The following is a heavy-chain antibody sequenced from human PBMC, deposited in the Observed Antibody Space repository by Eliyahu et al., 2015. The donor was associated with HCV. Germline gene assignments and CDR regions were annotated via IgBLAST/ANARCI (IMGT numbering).Heavy chain of an antibody. V-gene: IGHV3-49*05. J-gene: IGHJ6*02. D-gene: IGHD3-10*01. CDR3: TRVGWYGSGNAPPDV. CDR2: IRSKAYGGTT. CDR1: GFTFGDXA. Sequence: EVQLVESGGGLVKPGRSXRLSCTAXGFTFGDXAMSWFRQAPGKGLEWVGFIRSKAYGGTTEYAASVKGRFTISRDDSKSIAYLQMNSLKTEDTAVYYCTRVGWYGSGNAPPDVWGQGTTVTVSS.